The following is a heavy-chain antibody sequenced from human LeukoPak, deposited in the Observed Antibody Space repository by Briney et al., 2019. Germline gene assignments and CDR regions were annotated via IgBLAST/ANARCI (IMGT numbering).Heavy chain of an antibody. V-gene: IGHV1-8*01. D-gene: IGHD3-16*02. J-gene: IGHJ5*02. CDR2: MNPNSGNT. Sequence: ASVKVSCKASGYTFTSYDINWVRQATGPGLEWMGWMNPNSGNTGYAQKFQGRVTMTRNTSISTAYMELSSLRSEDTAVYYCARGGDLRLGELSLSNWFDPWGQGTLVTVSS. CDR1: GYTFTSYD. CDR3: ARGGDLRLGELSLSNWFDP.